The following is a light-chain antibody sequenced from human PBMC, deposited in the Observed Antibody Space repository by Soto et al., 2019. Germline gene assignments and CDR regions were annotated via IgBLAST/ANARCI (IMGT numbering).Light chain of an antibody. J-gene: IGKJ1*01. V-gene: IGKV3-11*01. Sequence: EIVLTQSPATLSLSPGERATLSCRASQSVSSYLAWYQQKPGQAPRLLIYDASNRATGIPARFSGSGSGTDFTLTISTLEPEDFAVYYCQHGSNWPPWTCGQGTKVEIK. CDR3: QHGSNWPPWT. CDR1: QSVSSY. CDR2: DAS.